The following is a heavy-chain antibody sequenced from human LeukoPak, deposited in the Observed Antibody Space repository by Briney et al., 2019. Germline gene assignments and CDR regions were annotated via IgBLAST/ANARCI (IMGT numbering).Heavy chain of an antibody. CDR1: RFTFSTYW. D-gene: IGHD2-21*02. V-gene: IGHV3-74*01. CDR2: INSDGSST. J-gene: IGHJ4*02. Sequence: PGGSLRLSCAASRFTFSTYWMHWVRQAPGKGLVWVSRINSDGSSTDYADSVKGRFTISRDNAKNTLYLQMNSLRAEDTAVYYCAKDEGVYCGGDCGNFDYWGQGTLVTVSS. CDR3: AKDEGVYCGGDCGNFDY.